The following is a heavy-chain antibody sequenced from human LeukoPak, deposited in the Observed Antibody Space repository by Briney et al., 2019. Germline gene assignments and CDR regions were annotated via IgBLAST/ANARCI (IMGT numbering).Heavy chain of an antibody. CDR3: ARGVAVSRTPAAISGAFDI. Sequence: PGGSLRLSCAASGFTFSSYAMHWVRQAPGKGLEWVAVISYDGSNKYYADSVKGRFTISRDNSKNTLYLQMNSLRAEDTAVYYCARGVAVSRTPAAISGAFDIWGQGTMVTVSS. V-gene: IGHV3-30-3*01. CDR1: GFTFSSYA. CDR2: ISYDGSNK. J-gene: IGHJ3*02. D-gene: IGHD2-2*01.